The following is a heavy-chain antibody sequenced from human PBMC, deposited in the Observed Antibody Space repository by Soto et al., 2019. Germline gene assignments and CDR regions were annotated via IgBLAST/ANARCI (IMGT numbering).Heavy chain of an antibody. V-gene: IGHV3-21*06. CDR2: ISGSGSYI. Sequence: GRSLKRSCVASGGIFSSYTKNWVRQAPGKGLEWVSSISGSGSYIYIADSMKGRITISRDNAQNSVHLQMNSLRVEDTAVYYCARAGLEPANAFDVWGQGTKVTVSS. CDR1: GGIFSSYT. D-gene: IGHD2-2*01. J-gene: IGHJ3*01. CDR3: ARAGLEPANAFDV.